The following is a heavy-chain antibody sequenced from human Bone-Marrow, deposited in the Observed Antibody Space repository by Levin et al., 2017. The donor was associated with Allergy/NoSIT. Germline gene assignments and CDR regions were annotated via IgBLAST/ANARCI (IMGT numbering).Heavy chain of an antibody. D-gene: IGHD6-13*01. Sequence: ASVKVSCKASGYTFTSYAMNWVRQAPGQGLEWMGWINTNTGNPTYAQGFTGRFVFSLDTSVSTAYLQISSLKAEDTAVYYCAREDSSSLGPDRGYFDYWGQGTLVTVSS. CDR3: AREDSSSLGPDRGYFDY. CDR2: INTNTGNP. V-gene: IGHV7-4-1*02. J-gene: IGHJ4*02. CDR1: GYTFTSYA.